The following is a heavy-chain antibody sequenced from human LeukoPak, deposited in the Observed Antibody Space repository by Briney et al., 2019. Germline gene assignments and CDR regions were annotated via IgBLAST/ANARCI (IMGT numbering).Heavy chain of an antibody. CDR3: AREYWGYYDDSGYPFDN. D-gene: IGHD3-22*01. J-gene: IGHJ4*02. V-gene: IGHV3-20*04. CDR2: INWNGGST. Sequence: GGSLRLSWAASGFTFDEYGMRWVRQAAGEGLEWVSGINWNGGSTGYADSVKGRFTISRDPAKNSLYLQMNSLRAEDTAVYYCAREYWGYYDDSGYPFDNWGQGTLVTVSS. CDR1: GFTFDEYG.